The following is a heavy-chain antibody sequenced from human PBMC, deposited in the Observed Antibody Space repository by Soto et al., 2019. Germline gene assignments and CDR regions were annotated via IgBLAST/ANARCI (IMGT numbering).Heavy chain of an antibody. CDR2: IYPSDSDT. CDR3: AGSDYYDSSGYLTY. V-gene: IGHV5-51*01. Sequence: GESLKISCKGSGYSFTSYWIGWVRQMPGKGLEWMGIIYPSDSDTKYSPSFQGQVTISADKSISTAYLQWSSLKASDTAMYYCAGSDYYDSSGYLTYWGQGTLVTVSS. CDR1: GYSFTSYW. J-gene: IGHJ4*02. D-gene: IGHD3-22*01.